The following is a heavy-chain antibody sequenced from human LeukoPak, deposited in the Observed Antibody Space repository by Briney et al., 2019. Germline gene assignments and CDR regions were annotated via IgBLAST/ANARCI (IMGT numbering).Heavy chain of an antibody. Sequence: GGSLRLSCAASGFTFTTYWMTWVRQAPGKGREWLAFIQYDGSNKYYAESVKGRFTISRDNCKNTLYLQMNSLRAEDTAVYYCAKALMFYSDSRLSPLLDYWGQGTLVTVSS. J-gene: IGHJ4*02. CDR2: IQYDGSNK. V-gene: IGHV3-30*02. CDR3: AKALMFYSDSRLSPLLDY. CDR1: GFTFTTYW. D-gene: IGHD3-22*01.